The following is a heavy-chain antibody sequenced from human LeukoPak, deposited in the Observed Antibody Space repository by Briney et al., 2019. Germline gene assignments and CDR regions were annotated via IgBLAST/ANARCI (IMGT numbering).Heavy chain of an antibody. J-gene: IGHJ4*02. D-gene: IGHD2-15*01. CDR3: ARVRSGSRRGYCSGGSCYPFDY. Sequence: GASVKVSCKASGYTLTSYDINWVRQATGQGLERMGWMNPNSGNTGYAQKFQGRVTMTRNTSISTAYMELSSLRSEDTAVYYCARVRSGSRRGYCSGGSCYPFDYWGQGTLVTVSS. V-gene: IGHV1-8*01. CDR1: GYTLTSYD. CDR2: MNPNSGNT.